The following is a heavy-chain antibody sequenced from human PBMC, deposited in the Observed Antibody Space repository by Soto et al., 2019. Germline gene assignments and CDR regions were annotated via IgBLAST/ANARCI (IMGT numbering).Heavy chain of an antibody. V-gene: IGHV4-4*02. Sequence: QVQLQESGTGLVEPSGTLSLTCAVYSGSISINTWWHWVRQPPGKGLEWIGEISHSGITNYNPSLKSRVSISVDKSKNQFSLRLNSVTAADTAVYYCIRNLDSWGQGTLVTVSS. CDR3: IRNLDS. CDR2: ISHSGIT. J-gene: IGHJ4*02. CDR1: SGSISINTW.